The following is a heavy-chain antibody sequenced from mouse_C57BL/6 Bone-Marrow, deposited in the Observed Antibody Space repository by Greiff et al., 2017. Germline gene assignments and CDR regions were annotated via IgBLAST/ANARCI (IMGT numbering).Heavy chain of an antibody. Sequence: VQLTQSGTVLARPGASVKMSCKTSGYTFTSYWMHWVKQRPGQGLEWIGAIYPGNSDTSYNQKFKGKAKLTAVTSASTAYMELSSLTNEDSAVYYCTYPWFAYWGQGTLVTVSA. CDR1: GYTFTSYW. J-gene: IGHJ3*01. CDR3: TYPWFAY. D-gene: IGHD5-5*01. CDR2: IYPGNSDT. V-gene: IGHV1-5*01.